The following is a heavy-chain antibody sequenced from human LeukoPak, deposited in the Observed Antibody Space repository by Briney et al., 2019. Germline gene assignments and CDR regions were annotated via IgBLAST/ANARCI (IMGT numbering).Heavy chain of an antibody. Sequence: GGSLRLSCAASGFTVSSSYMSWVRQAPGKGLEWVAIIYSGGSTYSADSVKGRFTISRDNSKNTVSLQMNSLRAEDTAVYYCAGDSSAYYGFDMWGQGTMVTVSS. J-gene: IGHJ3*02. V-gene: IGHV3-53*01. CDR3: AGDSSAYYGFDM. D-gene: IGHD3-22*01. CDR1: GFTVSSSY. CDR2: IYSGGST.